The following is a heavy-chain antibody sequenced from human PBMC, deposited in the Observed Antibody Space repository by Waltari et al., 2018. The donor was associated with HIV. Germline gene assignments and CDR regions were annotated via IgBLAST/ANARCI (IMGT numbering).Heavy chain of an antibody. CDR2: IFSSGST. CDR1: GDSISSYD. D-gene: IGHD3-3*01. Sequence: QVQLQESGPGLVKASETLSLTCTVSGDSISSYDWRWIRQPPGRRLEWIGDIFSSGSTNYNPSLKSRVTISVEKSKNQFSLKVTSVNAADTAVYYCARRVNYDFWSGYEGAWFDPWGQGTLVTVSS. V-gene: IGHV4-59*01. J-gene: IGHJ5*02. CDR3: ARRVNYDFWSGYEGAWFDP.